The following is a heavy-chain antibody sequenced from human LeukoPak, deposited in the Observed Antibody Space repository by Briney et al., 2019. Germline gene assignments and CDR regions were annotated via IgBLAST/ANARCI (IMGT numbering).Heavy chain of an antibody. CDR2: IIPIFGTA. V-gene: IGHV1-69*05. CDR1: GGTFSSYA. Sequence: ASVKVSCKASGGTFSSYAISWVRQAPGQGLEWMGGIIPIFGTANYAQKFQGRVTITTDESTSTAYMELSSLRSEDTAVYYCASGAWFGERGLDAFDIWGQGTMVTVSS. CDR3: ASGAWFGERGLDAFDI. J-gene: IGHJ3*02. D-gene: IGHD3-10*01.